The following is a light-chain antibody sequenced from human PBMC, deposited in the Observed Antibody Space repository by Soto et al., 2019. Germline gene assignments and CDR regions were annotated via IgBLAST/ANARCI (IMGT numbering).Light chain of an antibody. J-gene: IGKJ1*01. Sequence: DIQMTQSPSSLSASVGDRVTITCRASQSISSYLNWYQQKPGKAPKLLIYAASSLQSGVPSRFSGSGSWTDFTLTISSLPPEEFATYYCQQSYSTPWTFGQGTKVDIK. CDR1: QSISSY. CDR3: QQSYSTPWT. V-gene: IGKV1-39*01. CDR2: AAS.